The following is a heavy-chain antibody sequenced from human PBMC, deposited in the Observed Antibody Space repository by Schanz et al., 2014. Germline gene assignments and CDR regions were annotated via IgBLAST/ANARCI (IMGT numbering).Heavy chain of an antibody. V-gene: IGHV3-23*01. CDR2: ISGSGGST. CDR1: GFTFRNYG. D-gene: IGHD6-19*01. CDR3: ARDLVSSCWYG. J-gene: IGHJ4*02. Sequence: EVQLLESGGGLVQPGGSLRLSCAASGFTFRNYGMSWVRQAPGQGLEWVSVISGSGGSTYYADSVKGRFTISRDNAKNSLYLQMNSLRVEDTGVYYCARDLVSSCWYGWGEGTLVTVSS.